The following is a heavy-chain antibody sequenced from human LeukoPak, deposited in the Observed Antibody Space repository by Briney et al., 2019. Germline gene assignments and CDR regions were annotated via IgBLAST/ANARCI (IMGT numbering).Heavy chain of an antibody. D-gene: IGHD4-17*01. CDR1: GGSFSGYY. CDR2: INHSGST. V-gene: IGHV4-34*01. J-gene: IGHJ4*02. CDR3: ARSTTVTTEGFDY. Sequence: SETLSLTCAVYGGSFSGYYWSWIRQPPRKGLEWIGEINHSGSTNYNPSLKSRVTISVDTSKNQFSLKLSSVTAADTAVFYCARSTTVTTEGFDYWGQGTLVTVSS.